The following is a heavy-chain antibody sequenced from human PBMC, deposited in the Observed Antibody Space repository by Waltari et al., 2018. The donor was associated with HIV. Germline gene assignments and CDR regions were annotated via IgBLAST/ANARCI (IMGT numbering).Heavy chain of an antibody. CDR1: HFSISSGHY. CDR3: ARQPAPDSTWFQIYFDY. J-gene: IGHJ4*02. D-gene: IGHD6-13*01. CDR2: VFHSGST. Sequence: QVQLQESGPGLVKPSDTLSLTCAVSHFSISSGHYWRWIRQSPGKGLEWIGSVFHSGSTFYKPSFRSRVSISVDTSKNQFSLKLTSVTAADTAVYYCARQPAPDSTWFQIYFDYWGQGTVVTVSS. V-gene: IGHV4-38-2*01.